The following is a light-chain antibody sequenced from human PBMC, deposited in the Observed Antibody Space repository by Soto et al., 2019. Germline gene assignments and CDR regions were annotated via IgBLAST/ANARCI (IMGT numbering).Light chain of an antibody. CDR2: VAS. Sequence: DIQMTQSPSTLSASVGDRVTITCRASQSISSWLAWYQQMPGKAPKLLIYVASSLHSGVPSRFSGSGSGTEFTLTISSLQPDDFATYYCQHYNSYSEAFGQGTKVDIK. J-gene: IGKJ1*01. CDR1: QSISSW. CDR3: QHYNSYSEA. V-gene: IGKV1-5*01.